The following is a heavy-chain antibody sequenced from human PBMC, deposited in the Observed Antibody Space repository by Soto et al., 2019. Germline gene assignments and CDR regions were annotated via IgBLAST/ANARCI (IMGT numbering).Heavy chain of an antibody. D-gene: IGHD6-19*01. J-gene: IGHJ4*02. CDR3: AAVIGAVAGRSYFAY. CDR1: GFTFTSSA. Sequence: MQLVQSGPEVKKPGTSVKVSCKASGFTFTSSAVQWVRQARGQRLEWIGWIVVGSGNTNYAQKFQERVTITRDMSTSTAYMELSSLRSEATAVYYCAAVIGAVAGRSYFAYWGQGTLFTVSS. V-gene: IGHV1-58*01. CDR2: IVVGSGNT.